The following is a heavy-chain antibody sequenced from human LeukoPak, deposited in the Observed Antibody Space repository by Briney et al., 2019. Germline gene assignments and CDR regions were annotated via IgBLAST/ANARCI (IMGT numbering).Heavy chain of an antibody. CDR1: GGSISSYY. Sequence: SETLSLTCTVSGGSISSYYWSWIRQPPGKGLEWIGYIYYSGSTNYNPSLKSRVTISVDTSKNQFSLKPSSVTAADTAVYYCARRLITIFGVGWFDPWGQGTLVTVSS. V-gene: IGHV4-59*08. CDR2: IYYSGST. D-gene: IGHD3-3*01. J-gene: IGHJ5*02. CDR3: ARRLITIFGVGWFDP.